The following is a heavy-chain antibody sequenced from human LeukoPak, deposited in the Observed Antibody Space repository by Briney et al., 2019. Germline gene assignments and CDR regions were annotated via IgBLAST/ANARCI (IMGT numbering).Heavy chain of an antibody. V-gene: IGHV4-34*01. CDR3: ARVFGGVAAAGTYVGFYYYYMDV. D-gene: IGHD6-13*01. J-gene: IGHJ6*03. CDR2: INHSGST. Sequence: SETLSLTCAVYGGSFSGYYWSWIRQPPGKGLEWIGEINHSGSTNYNPSLKSRVTISVDTSKNQFSLKLSSVTAADTAVYYCARVFGGVAAAGTYVGFYYYYMDVWGKGTTVTVSS. CDR1: GGSFSGYY.